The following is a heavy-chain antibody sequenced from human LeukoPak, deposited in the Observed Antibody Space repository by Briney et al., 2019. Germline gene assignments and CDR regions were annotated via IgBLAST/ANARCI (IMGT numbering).Heavy chain of an antibody. CDR3: ARATFDSRGYYYEGEY. Sequence: SETLSLTCAVYGGSFSGYYWSWIRQSPGKGLEWIGEINHSGRTNYNPSLKSRVTISVDTSKNQFSLKLSSVTAADTAVYYCARATFDSRGYYYEGEYWGQGTLVTVSS. CDR1: GGSFSGYY. V-gene: IGHV4-34*01. D-gene: IGHD3-22*01. CDR2: INHSGRT. J-gene: IGHJ4*02.